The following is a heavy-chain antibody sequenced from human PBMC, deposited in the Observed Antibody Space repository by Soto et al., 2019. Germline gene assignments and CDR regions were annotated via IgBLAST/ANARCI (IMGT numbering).Heavy chain of an antibody. CDR1: GFTFRSYW. Sequence: PGGSLRLACAASGFTFRSYWMHWVRQSPGKGLEWVSATSGSGTSTYYADSVRGRFTISRDNSENTLYLQMHSLRVEDTAVYYCAKSMHYDFWSGYPRAFAIWGQGTMVTVSS. D-gene: IGHD3-3*01. CDR2: TSGSGTST. CDR3: AKSMHYDFWSGYPRAFAI. J-gene: IGHJ3*02. V-gene: IGHV3-23*01.